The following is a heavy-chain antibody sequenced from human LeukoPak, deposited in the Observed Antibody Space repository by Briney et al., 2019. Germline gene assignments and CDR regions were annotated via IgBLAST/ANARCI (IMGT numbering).Heavy chain of an antibody. CDR3: ARFYCSSTSCLFDY. J-gene: IGHJ4*02. CDR2: IYYSGST. V-gene: IGHV4-30-4*01. Sequence: PSETLSLTCTVSGGSISSGDYYWSWIRQPPGKGLEWIGYIYYSGSTYYNPSLKSRVTISVDTSKNQFSLKLSSVTAADMAVYYCARFYCSSTSCLFDYWGQGTLVTVSS. CDR1: GGSISSGDYY. D-gene: IGHD2-2*01.